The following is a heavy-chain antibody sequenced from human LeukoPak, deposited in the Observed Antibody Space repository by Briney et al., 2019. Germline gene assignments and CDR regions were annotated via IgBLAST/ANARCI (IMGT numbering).Heavy chain of an antibody. Sequence: GGSLRLSCAASGFTFSSYGMHWVRQAPGKGLEWVAVISYDGSNKYYADSVKGRFTISRDNAKNSLYLQMNSLRAEDTALYHCARSIDPYGDPRGWGQGTLVTVSS. CDR1: GFTFSSYG. CDR2: ISYDGSNK. D-gene: IGHD4-17*01. V-gene: IGHV3-30*03. CDR3: ARSIDPYGDPRG. J-gene: IGHJ4*02.